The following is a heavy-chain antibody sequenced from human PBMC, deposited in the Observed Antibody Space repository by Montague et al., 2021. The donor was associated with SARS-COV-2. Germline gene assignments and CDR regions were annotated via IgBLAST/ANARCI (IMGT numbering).Heavy chain of an antibody. CDR3: ARSRDWYLGN. CDR1: GDSISSGGYF. V-gene: IGHV4-39*07. J-gene: IGHJ4*02. D-gene: IGHD3-9*01. Sequence: SETLSLTCTVSGDSISSGGYFWGWIRQPPGKGLEWIASIHIGGTSYLNPSLKSRITISIDTSKNQFSLSVTSVTAADTAVYSCARSRDWYLGNWGQGTLATVSS. CDR2: IHIGGTS.